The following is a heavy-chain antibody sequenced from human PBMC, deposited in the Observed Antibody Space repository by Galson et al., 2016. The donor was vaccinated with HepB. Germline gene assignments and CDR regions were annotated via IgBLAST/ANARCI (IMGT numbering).Heavy chain of an antibody. J-gene: IGHJ5*02. D-gene: IGHD1-26*01. V-gene: IGHV4-59*11. CDR1: GGSISSHY. Sequence: SETLSLTCSVSGGSISSHYWSWIRQPPGKGLEWIGYIYYSGSTNYNPSLKSRVTISADTSKNQFFLKLTSVTAADTAVYYCARENSGSYYDWFDRWGQGTLVTVSS. CDR2: IYYSGST. CDR3: ARENSGSYYDWFDR.